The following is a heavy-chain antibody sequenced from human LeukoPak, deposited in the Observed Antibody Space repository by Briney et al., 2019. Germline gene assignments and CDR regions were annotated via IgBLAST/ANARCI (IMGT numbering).Heavy chain of an antibody. CDR1: GVSVSSGSYY. J-gene: IGHJ4*02. Sequence: SETPSLTCTVSGVSVSSGSYYWSWIRQPPGKGLEWIGYIYYSGSTNYNPSLKSRVTISVDTSKNQFSLKLSSVTAADTAVYYCARERSLSGSSPFDYWGQGTLVTVSS. D-gene: IGHD1-26*01. CDR2: IYYSGST. CDR3: ARERSLSGSSPFDY. V-gene: IGHV4-61*01.